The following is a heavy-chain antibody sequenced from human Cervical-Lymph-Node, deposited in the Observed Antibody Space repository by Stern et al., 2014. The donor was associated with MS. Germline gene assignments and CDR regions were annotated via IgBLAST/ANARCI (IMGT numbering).Heavy chain of an antibody. CDR2: ISNSGGRS. CDR3: AKVVGASGNFFDY. D-gene: IGHD1-26*01. J-gene: IGHJ4*02. V-gene: IGHV3-23*04. Sequence: EEQLVESGGGLVQPGGSLRLSCTASGFTFKSYAMSWVRQAPGKGLEWVSAISNSGGRSYYADSVKGRFSISRDNSKNTLYLQMNSLRAEDTARYYCAKVVGASGNFFDYWGQGTLVTVSS. CDR1: GFTFKSYA.